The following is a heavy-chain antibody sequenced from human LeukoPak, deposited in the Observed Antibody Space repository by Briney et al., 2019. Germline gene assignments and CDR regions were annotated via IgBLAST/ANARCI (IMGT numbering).Heavy chain of an antibody. V-gene: IGHV3-53*01. Sequence: GGSLRLSCTASEFTVSRNYMLWVRQAPGKGLEWVSLIFSNGDTHYADSVKGRFTISRDTSKNTVSLQMNSLRVEDTAMYYCTRDQMSYWGQGTLVTVSS. CDR2: IFSNGDT. D-gene: IGHD5-24*01. CDR3: TRDQMSY. J-gene: IGHJ4*02. CDR1: EFTVSRNY.